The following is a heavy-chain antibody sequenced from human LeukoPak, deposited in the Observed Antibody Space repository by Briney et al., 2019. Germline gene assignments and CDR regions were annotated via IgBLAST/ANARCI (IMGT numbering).Heavy chain of an antibody. CDR1: GGIFSSYA. CDR3: ARGHPNYDILTGYYNPLSYFDY. D-gene: IGHD3-9*01. V-gene: IGHV1-69*13. CDR2: IIPIFGTA. Sequence: SVKVSCKASGGIFSSYAISWVRQAPGQGLEWMGGIIPIFGTANYAQKFQGRVTITADESTSTAYMELSSLRSEDAAVYYCARGHPNYDILTGYYNPLSYFDYWGQGTLVTVSS. J-gene: IGHJ4*02.